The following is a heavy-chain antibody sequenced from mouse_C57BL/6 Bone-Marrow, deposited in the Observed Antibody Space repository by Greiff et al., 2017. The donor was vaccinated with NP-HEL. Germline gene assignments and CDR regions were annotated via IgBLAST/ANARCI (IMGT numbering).Heavy chain of an antibody. Sequence: EVKVVASGGGLVQPGGSLKLSCAASGFTFSDYYMYWVRQTPEKRLEWVAYLSNGGGSTYYPDTVKGRLPISRDNAKTTLYLQMSRLKSEDTAMYYCARQTQAYFDVWGTGTTVTVSS. J-gene: IGHJ1*03. D-gene: IGHD3-2*02. V-gene: IGHV5-12*01. CDR2: LSNGGGST. CDR1: GFTFSDYY. CDR3: ARQTQAYFDV.